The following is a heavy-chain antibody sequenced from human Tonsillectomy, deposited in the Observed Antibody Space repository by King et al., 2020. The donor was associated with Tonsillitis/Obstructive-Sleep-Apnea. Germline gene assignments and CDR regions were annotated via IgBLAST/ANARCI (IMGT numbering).Heavy chain of an antibody. V-gene: IGHV3-15*07. CDR3: TTDPNTGYSSTSCYNLVWFCGY. CDR2: IKSKTDGGTT. CDR1: GFTFSNAW. Sequence: VQLVESGGGLVKPGGSLRLSCAASGFTFSNAWMNWVRQAPGKGLEWVGRIKSKTDGGTTDYAAPVKGRFTISRDDSKNTLYLQMNSLKTEDTAVYYCTTDPNTGYSSTSCYNLVWFCGYWGQGTLVTVSS. J-gene: IGHJ4*02. D-gene: IGHD2-2*02.